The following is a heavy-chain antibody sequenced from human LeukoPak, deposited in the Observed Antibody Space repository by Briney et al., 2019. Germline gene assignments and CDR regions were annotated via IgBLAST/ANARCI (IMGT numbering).Heavy chain of an antibody. J-gene: IGHJ4*02. CDR1: GFTFSSYE. CDR2: MSSSGKPV. Sequence: PGGSLRLSCATSGFTFSSYEMNWVRHAPGKGPEWLSYMSSSGKPVYYADSVKGRFTISRDNAKNSLYLQMNSLRGEDTAVYYCARVTKYYIDYWGQGTQVTVSS. V-gene: IGHV3-48*03. CDR3: ARVTKYYIDY.